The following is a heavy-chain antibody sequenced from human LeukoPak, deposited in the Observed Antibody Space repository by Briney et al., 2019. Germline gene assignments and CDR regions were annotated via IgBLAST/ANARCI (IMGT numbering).Heavy chain of an antibody. CDR3: ARGRSRRYRHYYLVY. CDR2: INHSGST. D-gene: IGHD5-18*01. J-gene: IGHJ4*02. V-gene: IGHV4-34*01. CDR1: GGSFSGYD. Sequence: SETLSLTCAVSGGSFSGYDWSWIRQPPGKGLEWIGEINHSGSTNYNPSLKSRVIISVDTSKNQFSLKLSSVTAADTAVYYCARGRSRRYRHYYLVYWAQGPLVTVSS.